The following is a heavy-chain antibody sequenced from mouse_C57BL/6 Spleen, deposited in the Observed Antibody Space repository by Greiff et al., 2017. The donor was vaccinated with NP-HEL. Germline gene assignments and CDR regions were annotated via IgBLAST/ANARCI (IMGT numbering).Heavy chain of an antibody. CDR2: ISSGSSTI. D-gene: IGHD2-3*01. Sequence: DVMLVESGGGLVKPGGSLKLSCAASGFTFSDYGMHWVRQAPEKGLEWVAYISSGSSTIYYADTVKGRFTISRDNAKNTLFLQMTSLRSEDTAMYYCARVWDGYYSYYAMDYWGQGTSVTVSS. V-gene: IGHV5-17*01. CDR1: GFTFSDYG. J-gene: IGHJ4*01. CDR3: ARVWDGYYSYYAMDY.